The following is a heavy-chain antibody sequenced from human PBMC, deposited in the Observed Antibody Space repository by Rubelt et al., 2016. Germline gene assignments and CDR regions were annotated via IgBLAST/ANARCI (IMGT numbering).Heavy chain of an antibody. CDR1: GGSISSSNYY. V-gene: IGHV4-39*01. D-gene: IGHD3-10*01. CDR2: VYYSGST. CDR3: ARVPGGVRGSGSLTSYYHYYGLDV. Sequence: QLQLQESGPGLVKPSETLSLTCTVSGGSISSSNYYWGWIRQPPGKGLESIGNVYYSGSTYYNTSLKSRVTISVDTSKNQFSLQLTIGTAANTAVYYCARVPGGVRGSGSLTSYYHYYGLDVWGQGTTVTVSS. J-gene: IGHJ6*02.